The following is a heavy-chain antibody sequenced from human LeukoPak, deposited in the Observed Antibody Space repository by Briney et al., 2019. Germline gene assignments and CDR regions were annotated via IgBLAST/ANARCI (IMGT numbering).Heavy chain of an antibody. CDR2: LIPILGTA. J-gene: IGHJ3*02. CDR1: GGTFSSYA. V-gene: IGHV1-69*01. CDR3: ARIAYCGGDCYSAWAFDI. Sequence: GASVKVSCKASGGTFSSYAIRWVRQAPGQGLEWMGGLIPILGTANYAQKFQGRGTITADECTSTAYMELSSLRSEDTAVYYCARIAYCGGDCYSAWAFDIWGQGTMVTVSS. D-gene: IGHD2-21*02.